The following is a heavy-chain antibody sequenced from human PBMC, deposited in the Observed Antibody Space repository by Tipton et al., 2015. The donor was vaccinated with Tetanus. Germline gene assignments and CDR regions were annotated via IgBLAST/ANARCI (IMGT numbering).Heavy chain of an antibody. V-gene: IGHV4-34*01. CDR2: INHRGGT. D-gene: IGHD5-12*01. CDR1: GGSFSGNY. J-gene: IGHJ4*02. CDR3: ASRGYSGRRQIEDY. Sequence: TLSLTCGVSGGSFSGNYWSWIRQTPGKGLEWIGEINHRGGTMYNPSLKSRVTISLDTSKNQFSLKLTSVTAADTAAYYCASRGYSGRRQIEDYWGQGTLVTVSS.